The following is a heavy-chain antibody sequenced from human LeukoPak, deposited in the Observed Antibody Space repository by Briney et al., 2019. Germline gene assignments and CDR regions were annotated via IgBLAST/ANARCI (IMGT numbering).Heavy chain of an antibody. CDR3: AKGTGVGATGLDY. CDR1: GFTFDHYA. D-gene: IGHD1-26*01. J-gene: IGHJ4*02. V-gene: IGHV3-9*01. Sequence: GRSLRLSCAASGFTFDHYAMHWVRQAPGKGLEWVSGISWNSGSIGYADSVKGRFTISRDNAKNSLYLQMNSLRAEDTALYYCAKGTGVGATGLDYWGQGTLVTVSS. CDR2: ISWNSGSI.